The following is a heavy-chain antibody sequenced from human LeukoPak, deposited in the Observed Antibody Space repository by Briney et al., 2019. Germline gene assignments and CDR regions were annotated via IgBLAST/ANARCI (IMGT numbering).Heavy chain of an antibody. J-gene: IGHJ5*02. D-gene: IGHD6-13*01. CDR3: ARVLSGYSSSWANWFDP. Sequence: PGGSLRLSCAASGFTFSSYSMNWVRQAPGKGLEWVSSISSSSSYIYYADSVKGRSTISRDNAKNSLYLQMNSLRAEDTAVYYCARVLSGYSSSWANWFDPWGQGTLVTVSS. V-gene: IGHV3-21*01. CDR1: GFTFSSYS. CDR2: ISSSSSYI.